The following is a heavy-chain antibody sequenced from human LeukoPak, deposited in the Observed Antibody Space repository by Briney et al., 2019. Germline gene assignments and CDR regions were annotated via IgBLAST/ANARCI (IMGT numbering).Heavy chain of an antibody. J-gene: IGHJ4*02. CDR2: FDPEDGET. D-gene: IGHD2-15*01. CDR1: GYTLTELS. Sequence: ASVKVSCKVSGYTLTELSMHWVRQAPGKGLEWMGGFDPEDGETIYAQKFQGRVTMNEDTSTDTAYMELSSLRSEDTAVYYCATFGVVAATFDYWGQGTLVTVSS. CDR3: ATFGVVAATFDY. V-gene: IGHV1-24*01.